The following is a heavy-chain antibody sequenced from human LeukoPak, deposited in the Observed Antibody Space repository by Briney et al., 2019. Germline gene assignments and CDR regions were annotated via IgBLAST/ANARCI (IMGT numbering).Heavy chain of an antibody. CDR3: ARLVANGARDY. CDR2: IKEDGSDK. D-gene: IGHD2-8*01. V-gene: IGHV3-7*01. CDR1: GFTFSSYA. Sequence: GGSLRLSCAASGFTFSSYAMSWVRQAPGKGLEWVANIKEDGSDKYYVDSVKGRFTISRDNAKNSLYLQMNSLRAEDTAVYYCARLVANGARDYWGQGTLVTVSS. J-gene: IGHJ4*02.